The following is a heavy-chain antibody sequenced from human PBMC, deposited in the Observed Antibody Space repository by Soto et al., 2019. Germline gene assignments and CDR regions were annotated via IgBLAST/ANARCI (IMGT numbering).Heavy chain of an antibody. Sequence: GSLRLSCAASGFTFSSYAMSWVRQAPGKGLEWVSAISGSGGSTYYADSVKGRFTISRDNSKNTLYLQMNSLRAEDTAVYYCAKRPPLWFGVNRAREDTDYFDYWGQGTLVTVSS. D-gene: IGHD3-10*01. CDR2: ISGSGGST. CDR1: GFTFSSYA. J-gene: IGHJ4*02. CDR3: AKRPPLWFGVNRAREDTDYFDY. V-gene: IGHV3-23*01.